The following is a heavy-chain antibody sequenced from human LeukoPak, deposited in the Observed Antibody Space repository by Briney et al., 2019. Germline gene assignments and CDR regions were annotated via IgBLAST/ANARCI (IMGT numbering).Heavy chain of an antibody. Sequence: DPGGSLRLSCATSGFTFSSYSMNWVRQAPGKGLEWVSSISSSSRYIYYADSVKGRFTISRDNAKNSLYLQMNSLRAEDTAVYYCARDLSSSSTAYFQHWGQGTLVTVSS. J-gene: IGHJ1*01. CDR2: ISSSSRYI. V-gene: IGHV3-21*01. D-gene: IGHD6-6*01. CDR1: GFTFSSYS. CDR3: ARDLSSSSTAYFQH.